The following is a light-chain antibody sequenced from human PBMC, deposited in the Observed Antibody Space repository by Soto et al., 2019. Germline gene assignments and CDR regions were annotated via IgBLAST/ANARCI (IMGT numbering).Light chain of an antibody. CDR2: KAS. Sequence: DIQMTQSPSTLSASVGDRVTITCRASQSIRSWLAWYQQKPGKAPKLLIYKASSLESGVPSRFSGSGYRKEFTLTISSLQPDDFATYDCQQYNSYSPWTFGQGTKVEIK. CDR3: QQYNSYSPWT. CDR1: QSIRSW. V-gene: IGKV1-5*03. J-gene: IGKJ1*01.